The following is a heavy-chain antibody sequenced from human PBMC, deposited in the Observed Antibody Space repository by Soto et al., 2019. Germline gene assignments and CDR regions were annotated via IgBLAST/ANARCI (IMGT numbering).Heavy chain of an antibody. V-gene: IGHV4-34*01. CDR1: GGSFSGYY. CDR2: INHSGPT. D-gene: IGHD3-10*01. Sequence: QVQLQQWGAGLLKPSETLSLTCAVYGGSFSGYYWSWIRQPPGKGLAWHGEINHSGPTNYNPSLMGRVSISVDTAKNQFSLKLRSVTAADTAVYYCARGPMGRGVNIREGRLDLWVEGILDIFSS. CDR3: ARGPMGRGVNIREGRLDL. J-gene: IGHJ5*02.